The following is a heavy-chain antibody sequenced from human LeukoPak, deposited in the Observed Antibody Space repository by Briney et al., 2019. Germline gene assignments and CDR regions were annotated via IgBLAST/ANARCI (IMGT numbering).Heavy chain of an antibody. D-gene: IGHD3-22*01. CDR2: INPNSGGT. V-gene: IGHV1-2*06. CDR3: AREEYDSSGYYHDY. CDR1: GYTFTGYY. Sequence: ASVKVSCKASGYTFTGYYMHWVRQAPGQGLEWMGRINPNSGGTNYAQKFQGTVTMTRDTSISTAYMELSRLRSDDTAVYYCAREEYDSSGYYHDYWGQGTLVTVSS. J-gene: IGHJ4*02.